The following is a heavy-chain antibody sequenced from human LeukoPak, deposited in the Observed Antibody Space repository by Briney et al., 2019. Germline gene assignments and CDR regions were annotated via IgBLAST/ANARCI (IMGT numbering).Heavy chain of an antibody. J-gene: IGHJ6*03. CDR2: VDHTGST. D-gene: IGHD4-11*01. CDR1: DDSITMYY. V-gene: IGHV4-59*01. CDR3: ARGRVSSSTWYSTYYYYFYMDV. Sequence: PSETLSLTCSVSDDSITMYYWTWIWQPPGKGLEWIGCVDHTGSTNFNPSLNGRVSISRDTSKNLFSLRLRSVTAADTAVYFCARGRVSSSTWYSTYYYYFYMDVWGKGTTVTVSS.